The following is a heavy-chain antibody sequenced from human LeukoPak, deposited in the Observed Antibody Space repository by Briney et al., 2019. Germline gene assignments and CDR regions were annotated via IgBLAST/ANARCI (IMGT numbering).Heavy chain of an antibody. CDR2: IRYDENNK. J-gene: IGHJ4*02. Sequence: GGSLRLSCAASGFSFSTYGMHWVRQAPGVGLEWVAFIRYDENNKYYLDSVKGRFTISRDPSKNTLYLQMDSLRADDTAVYYCANQEEDYWGQGTLVTVSS. CDR3: ANQEEDY. CDR1: GFSFSTYG. V-gene: IGHV3-30*02.